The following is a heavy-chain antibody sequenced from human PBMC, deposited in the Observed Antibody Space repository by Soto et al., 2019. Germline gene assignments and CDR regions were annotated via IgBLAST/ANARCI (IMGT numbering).Heavy chain of an antibody. D-gene: IGHD3-10*01. CDR1: GYTFSSYH. V-gene: IGHV1-18*01. Sequence: ASVKVSCKASGYTFSSYHISWVRQAPGQGLEWMGWINTYNGNTNHAQKLQGRVTMTTDTSTSTAYMELRSLRSDDTAVYYCARGVGSGTYYNQYNWFDPWGQGTLVTVSS. CDR3: ARGVGSGTYYNQYNWFDP. J-gene: IGHJ5*02. CDR2: INTYNGNT.